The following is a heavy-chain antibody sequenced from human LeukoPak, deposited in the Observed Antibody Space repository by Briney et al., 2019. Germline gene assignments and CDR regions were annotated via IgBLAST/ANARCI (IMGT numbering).Heavy chain of an antibody. D-gene: IGHD3-3*01. V-gene: IGHV3-21*01. CDR2: ISSSSSYI. J-gene: IGHJ3*02. Sequence: GGSLRLSCTVSGFTVSTNSMNWVRQAPGKGLEWVSSISSSSSYIYYADSVKGRFTISRDNAKNSLYLQMNSLRAEDTAVYYCARRTIYYNFWREDDAFDIWGQGTMVTVSS. CDR1: GFTVSTNS. CDR3: ARRTIYYNFWREDDAFDI.